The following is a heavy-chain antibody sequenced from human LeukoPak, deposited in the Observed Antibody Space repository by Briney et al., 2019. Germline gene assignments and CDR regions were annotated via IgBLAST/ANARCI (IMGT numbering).Heavy chain of an antibody. CDR1: GFNFRKYG. CDR2: ISYDGSNK. D-gene: IGHD1-14*01. V-gene: IGHV3-30*03. Sequence: GGSLRLSCDASGFNFRKYGMTWVRQAPGKGLEWVAVISYDGSNKYYADSVKGRFTISRDNSKNTLYLQMNSLRAEDTAVYYCEADFPAWDEVTGFDYWGQGTLVTVSS. CDR3: EADFPAWDEVTGFDY. J-gene: IGHJ4*02.